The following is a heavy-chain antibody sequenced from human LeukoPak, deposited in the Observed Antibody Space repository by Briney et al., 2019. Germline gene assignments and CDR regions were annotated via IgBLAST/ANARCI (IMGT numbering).Heavy chain of an antibody. CDR3: AKGLWGGQLASLVRYFDL. CDR2: IRYDGSNK. Sequence: GGSLRLSCAASGFTFSSYGMHWVRQAPGKGLEWVAFIRYDGSNKYYADSVKGRFTISRDNSKNTLYLQMNSLRAEDTAVYYCAKGLWGGQLASLVRYFDLWGRGTLVTVSS. V-gene: IGHV3-30*02. D-gene: IGHD6-13*01. CDR1: GFTFSSYG. J-gene: IGHJ2*01.